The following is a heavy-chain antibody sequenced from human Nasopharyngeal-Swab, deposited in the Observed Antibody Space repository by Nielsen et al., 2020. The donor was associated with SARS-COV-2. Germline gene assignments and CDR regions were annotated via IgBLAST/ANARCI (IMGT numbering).Heavy chain of an antibody. D-gene: IGHD3-10*01. Sequence: GESLKISCAASGFTFSSYEMNWVRQAPGKGLEWVSYISSSSSTIYYADSVKGRFTISRDNAKNSLYLQMNSLRDEDTAVYYCAREVLGLYGSDHYFDYWGQGTLVTVSS. J-gene: IGHJ4*02. CDR3: AREVLGLYGSDHYFDY. V-gene: IGHV3-48*02. CDR1: GFTFSSYE. CDR2: ISSSSSTI.